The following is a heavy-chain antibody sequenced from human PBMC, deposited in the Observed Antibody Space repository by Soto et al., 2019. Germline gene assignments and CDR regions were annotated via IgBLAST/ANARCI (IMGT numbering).Heavy chain of an antibody. V-gene: IGHV2-5*02. Sequence: QITLKESGPTLVKPTQTLTLTCSFSGFSLSTTGVGVGWIRQSPGKALEWLAIIYWDNDKRYSPSLKSRVTISKYTFKTQVVLTVTNMDPVDTGTYYCARSLWFGEPHWGQGALVTVSS. CDR3: ARSLWFGEPH. J-gene: IGHJ4*02. CDR1: GFSLSTTGVG. D-gene: IGHD3-10*01. CDR2: IYWDNDK.